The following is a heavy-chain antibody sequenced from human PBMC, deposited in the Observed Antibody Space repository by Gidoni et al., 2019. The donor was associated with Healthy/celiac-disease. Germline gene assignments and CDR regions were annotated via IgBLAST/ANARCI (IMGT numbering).Heavy chain of an antibody. CDR2: ISGIGGST. J-gene: IGHJ3*02. D-gene: IGHD3-22*01. Sequence: EVQLLESGGGLVQPGGSLSLSCAASGCTFSRYAMCGVRQAPGKGLEWVSVISGIGGSTYYADSVKGRFTISRDNSKNTLYLQMNSLRAEDTAVYYCAKDNWLYDSSGQNAFDIWGQGTMVTVSS. V-gene: IGHV3-23*01. CDR3: AKDNWLYDSSGQNAFDI. CDR1: GCTFSRYA.